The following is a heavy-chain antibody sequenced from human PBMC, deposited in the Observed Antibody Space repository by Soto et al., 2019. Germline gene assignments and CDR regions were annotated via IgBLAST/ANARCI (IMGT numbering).Heavy chain of an antibody. CDR3: ARDWVYDILTGPNWFDP. CDR2: IYHSGST. V-gene: IGHV4-38-2*02. D-gene: IGHD3-9*01. J-gene: IGHJ5*02. CDR1: GYSISSGYY. Sequence: PSETLSLTCAVSGYSISSGYYWGWIRQPPGKGLEWIGSIYHSGSTYYNPSLKSPVTISVDTSKNQFSLKLSSVTAADTAVYYCARDWVYDILTGPNWFDPWGQGTLVTVS.